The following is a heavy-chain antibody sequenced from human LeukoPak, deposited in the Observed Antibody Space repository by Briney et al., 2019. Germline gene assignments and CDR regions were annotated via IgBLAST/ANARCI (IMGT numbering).Heavy chain of an antibody. CDR3: AKKTPGNYPYDY. Sequence: GGSLRLYCAASGFTFDVSAMNWLRQAPGKGLEGVSASGNAGDTYYADSVKGRFTISRDNSKKMLFLQMTSLRAEDTAVYYCAKKTPGNYPYDYWGQGTLVTVSP. D-gene: IGHD3-22*01. CDR2: SGNAGDT. V-gene: IGHV3-23*01. CDR1: GFTFDVSA. J-gene: IGHJ4*02.